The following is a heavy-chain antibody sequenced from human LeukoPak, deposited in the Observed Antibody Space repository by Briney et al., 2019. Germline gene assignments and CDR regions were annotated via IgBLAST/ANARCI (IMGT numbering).Heavy chain of an antibody. CDR2: LMPLFNTA. V-gene: IGHV1-69*05. CDR1: GGTFSSYS. CDR3: ARVDRYHYYLDV. J-gene: IGHJ6*03. Sequence: SVKVSCKASGGTFSSYSITWVRQAPGQGLEWMGGLMPLFNTANYAQRFQGRVTITTDESTSTAYMELSSLRFEDTAMYYCARVDRYHYYLDVWGKGTTVTVSS.